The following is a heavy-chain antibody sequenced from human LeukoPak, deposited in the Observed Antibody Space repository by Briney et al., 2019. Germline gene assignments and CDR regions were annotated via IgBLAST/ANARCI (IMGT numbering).Heavy chain of an antibody. CDR1: GYTFTSYY. Sequence: ASVKVSCKASGYTFTSYYMRWVRQALGQGLEWMGIINPSGGSTGYAQKFQGRVTMTRDMSTSTVYMELSSLRSEDTAVYYCARGGYCSGGSCYSLFIWGQGTLVTVSS. CDR2: INPSGGST. D-gene: IGHD2-15*01. J-gene: IGHJ4*02. CDR3: ARGGYCSGGSCYSLFI. V-gene: IGHV1-46*01.